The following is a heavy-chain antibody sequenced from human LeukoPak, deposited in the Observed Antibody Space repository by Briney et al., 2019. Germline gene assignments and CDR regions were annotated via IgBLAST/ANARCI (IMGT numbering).Heavy chain of an antibody. V-gene: IGHV3-23*01. J-gene: IGHJ4*02. CDR1: GFTFSSYG. Sequence: GGSLRLSCAASGFTFSSYGMSWVRQAPGKGLEWVSAISGSGGSTYYADSVKGRFTISRDNSKNTLYLQMNSLRAEDTAVYYCAKDGGYNWYYFDYWGQGTLVTVSS. D-gene: IGHD5-24*01. CDR2: ISGSGGST. CDR3: AKDGGYNWYYFDY.